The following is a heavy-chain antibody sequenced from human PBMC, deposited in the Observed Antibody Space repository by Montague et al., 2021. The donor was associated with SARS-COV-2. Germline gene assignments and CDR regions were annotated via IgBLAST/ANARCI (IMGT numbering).Heavy chain of an antibody. D-gene: IGHD2-21*02. CDR2: INDRGTT. V-gene: IGHV4-34*01. CDR1: GGSFSGYP. Sequence: SETLSLTCAVFGGSFSGYPWTWIRQTPGKGLEWLGEINDRGTTKFHPSLKSRLSMSVDTSKSQFSLDLISVTAADTALYFCARGYCGVDCQGPYVYAMDVWGQGATVTVSS. CDR3: ARGYCGVDCQGPYVYAMDV. J-gene: IGHJ6*02.